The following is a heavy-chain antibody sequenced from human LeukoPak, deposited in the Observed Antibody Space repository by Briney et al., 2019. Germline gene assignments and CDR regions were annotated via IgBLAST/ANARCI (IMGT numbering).Heavy chain of an antibody. D-gene: IGHD5-12*01. J-gene: IGHJ4*02. CDR3: ARDPRGYDFGEYYFDY. CDR1: GFTFSSYG. Sequence: GGSLRLSCAASGFTFSSYGMTWVRQAPGKGLEWVSYISSSSSTIYYADSVKGRFTISRDNAKNSLYLQMNSLRAEDTAVYYCARDPRGYDFGEYYFDYWGQGTLVTVSS. CDR2: ISSSSSTI. V-gene: IGHV3-48*01.